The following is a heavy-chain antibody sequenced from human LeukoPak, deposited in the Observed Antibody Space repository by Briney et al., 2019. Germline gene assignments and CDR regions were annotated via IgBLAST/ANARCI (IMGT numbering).Heavy chain of an antibody. CDR3: ARRKTRDGYKHDY. CDR1: GGTFSSYA. Sequence: GASVKVSCKASGGTFSSYAISWVRQAPGQGLEWMGGIIPIFGTANYAQKFQGRVTMTTDTSTSTAYMELRSLRSDDTAVYYCARRKTRDGYKHDYWGQGTLVTVSS. J-gene: IGHJ4*02. V-gene: IGHV1-69*05. D-gene: IGHD5-24*01. CDR2: IIPIFGTA.